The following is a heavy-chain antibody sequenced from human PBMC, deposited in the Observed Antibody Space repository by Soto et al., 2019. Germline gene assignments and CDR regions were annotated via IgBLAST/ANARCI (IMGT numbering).Heavy chain of an antibody. CDR3: SRDHIASAGTPFDY. D-gene: IGHD6-13*01. CDR1: GFTFSSYS. J-gene: IGHJ4*02. V-gene: IGHV3-21*01. CDR2: ISSSSSYI. Sequence: GGSLRLSCAASGFTFSSYSMNWVRQAPGKGLEWVSSISSSSSYIYYADSVKGRFTISRDNAKNTLYLQMNSLRAEDTAVYYCSRDHIASAGTPFDYWGQGTLVTVSS.